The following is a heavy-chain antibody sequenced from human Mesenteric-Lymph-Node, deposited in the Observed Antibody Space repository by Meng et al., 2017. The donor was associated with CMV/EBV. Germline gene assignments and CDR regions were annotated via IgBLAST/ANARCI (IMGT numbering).Heavy chain of an antibody. J-gene: IGHJ4*02. CDR3: ARGPNVVVPAASGPYYFDY. CDR1: GYTFTSYD. CDR2: MNPNSGNT. V-gene: IGHV1-8*01. Sequence: ASVKVSCKASGYTFTSYDINWVRQATGQGLEWMGWMNPNSGNTGYAQKFQGRVTMTRNTSISTAYMELSSLRSEDTAVYYRARGPNVVVPAASGPYYFDYWGQGTLVTVSS. D-gene: IGHD2-2*01.